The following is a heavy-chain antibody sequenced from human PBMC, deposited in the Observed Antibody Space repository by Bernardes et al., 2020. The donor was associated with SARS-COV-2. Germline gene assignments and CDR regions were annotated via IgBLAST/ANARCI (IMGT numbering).Heavy chain of an antibody. CDR2: IYPGDSEP. D-gene: IGHD3-3*01. CDR3: ATGHPWYYDFWVGMDV. Sequence: GESLIISCKASGYRFTFYWLGWVRQMPGKGLEWMGIIYPGDSEPRYSPSFQAQVSISVDKSTSTAYLQWSSLKASDTAMYYCATGHPWYYDFWVGMDVWGQGTTGTVSS. CDR1: GYRFTFYW. J-gene: IGHJ6*02. V-gene: IGHV5-51*01.